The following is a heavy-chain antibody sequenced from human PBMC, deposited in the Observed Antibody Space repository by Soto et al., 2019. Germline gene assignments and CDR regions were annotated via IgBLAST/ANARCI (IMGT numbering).Heavy chain of an antibody. Sequence: PSETLSLTCTVSGGSISSYYWSWIRQPPGKGLEWIGYIYYSGSTNYNPSLKSRVTISVDTSKNQFSLKLSSVTAADTAVYYCARRVSGFWSGLRYYYYYMDVWGQGTTVTVPS. CDR3: ARRVSGFWSGLRYYYYYMDV. CDR1: GGSISSYY. D-gene: IGHD3-3*01. CDR2: IYYSGST. J-gene: IGHJ6*03. V-gene: IGHV4-59*01.